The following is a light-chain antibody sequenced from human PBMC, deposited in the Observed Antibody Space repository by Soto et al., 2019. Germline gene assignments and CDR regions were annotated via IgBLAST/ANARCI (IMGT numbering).Light chain of an antibody. V-gene: IGLV3-21*02. J-gene: IGLJ1*01. CDR2: DDT. CDR3: HVWDSSSGHYV. Sequence: SYELTQPPSVSVAPGQTAAITCGGDNIGRKSVHWYQQKPGQAPVLVVYDDTDRPSGIPERSSGSNSGNPATLTISRVEAGDEADYYCHVWDSSSGHYVFGTGTKVTVL. CDR1: NIGRKS.